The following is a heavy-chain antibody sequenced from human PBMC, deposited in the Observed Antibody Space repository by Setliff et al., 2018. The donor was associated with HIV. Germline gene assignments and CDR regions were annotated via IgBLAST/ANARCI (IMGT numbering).Heavy chain of an antibody. CDR3: AGGEVRSRYVSSRGPFYHYYYNMDV. CDR2: IYSGGST. D-gene: IGHD6-13*01. CDR1: GGSIGGYY. J-gene: IGHJ6*03. V-gene: IGHV4-59*12. Sequence: PSETLSLTCTVSGGSIGGYYWSWIRQPPGTGLEWLGCIYSGGSTNYNSSLRSRVTISVDTSKNQISLKLTSVTAADTAVYYCAGGEVRSRYVSSRGPFYHYYYNMDVWGKGTTVTVSS.